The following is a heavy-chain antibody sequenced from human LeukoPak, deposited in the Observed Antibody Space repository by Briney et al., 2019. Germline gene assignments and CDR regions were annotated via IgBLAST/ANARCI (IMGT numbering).Heavy chain of an antibody. J-gene: IGHJ4*02. V-gene: IGHV4-34*01. CDR1: GGSFSGYY. CDR2: INHSGST. D-gene: IGHD6-13*01. CDR3: AGSLITSSSVDY. Sequence: SETLSLTCAVYGGSFSGYYWSWIRQPPGKGLEWIGEINHSGSTNYNPSLKSRVTISVDTSKNQFSLKLSSVTAADTAVYYCAGSLITSSSVDYWGQGTLVTVSS.